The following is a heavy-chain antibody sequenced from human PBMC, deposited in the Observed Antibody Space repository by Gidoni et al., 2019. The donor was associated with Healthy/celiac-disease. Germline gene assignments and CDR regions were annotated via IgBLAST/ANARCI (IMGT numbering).Heavy chain of an antibody. J-gene: IGHJ4*02. D-gene: IGHD4-17*01. V-gene: IGHV4-39*01. CDR2: IYYSGST. Sequence: DGLEWIGSIYYSGSTYYNPSLKSRVTISVDTSKNQFSLKLSSVTAADTAVYYCARLTSTVVKGNYFDYWGQGTLVTVSS. CDR3: ARLTSTVVKGNYFDY.